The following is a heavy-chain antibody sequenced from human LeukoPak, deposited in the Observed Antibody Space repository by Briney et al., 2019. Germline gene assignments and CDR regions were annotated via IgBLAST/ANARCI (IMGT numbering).Heavy chain of an antibody. Sequence: GGSLRLSCAASGFTLTSHGMHWVRQAPGKGLEWVAVLWAHGRSEYYADSVKGRFTISRDNAKNSLYLQMNSLRAEDTAVYYCARSLGRYCSSTSCPFYFDYWGQGTLVTVSS. CDR3: ARSLGRYCSSTSCPFYFDY. CDR1: GFTLTSHG. CDR2: LWAHGRSE. V-gene: IGHV3-33*01. J-gene: IGHJ4*02. D-gene: IGHD2-2*01.